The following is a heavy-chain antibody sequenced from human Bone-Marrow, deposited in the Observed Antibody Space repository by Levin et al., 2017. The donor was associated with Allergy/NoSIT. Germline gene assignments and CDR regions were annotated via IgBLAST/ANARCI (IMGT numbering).Heavy chain of an antibody. CDR2: IYWDDDK. Sequence: GSGPTLVKPTQTLTLTCTFSGFSLSASGVGVGWIRQPPGKALEWLALIYWDDDKRYSPSLKNRLTITKDTSKNLVVLTMTNMDPVDTATYYCAHIGPGFGEFNDYYYTMDVWGQGTTVTVSS. J-gene: IGHJ6*02. V-gene: IGHV2-5*02. D-gene: IGHD3-10*01. CDR1: GFSLSASGVG. CDR3: AHIGPGFGEFNDYYYTMDV.